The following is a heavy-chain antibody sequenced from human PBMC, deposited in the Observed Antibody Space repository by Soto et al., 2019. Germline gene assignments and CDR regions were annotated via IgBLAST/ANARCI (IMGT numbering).Heavy chain of an antibody. V-gene: IGHV1-69*13. CDR1: GGTFSSYA. D-gene: IGHD1-26*01. CDR3: ARGLYSGSYWVPYYYSGMDV. J-gene: IGHJ6*02. CDR2: IIPIFGTA. Sequence: GASVKVSCEASGGTFSSYAISWVRQALGQGLEWMGGIIPIFGTANYAQKFQGRVTITADESTSTAYMELSSLRSEDTAVYYCARGLYSGSYWVPYYYSGMDVWGQGTTVTVSS.